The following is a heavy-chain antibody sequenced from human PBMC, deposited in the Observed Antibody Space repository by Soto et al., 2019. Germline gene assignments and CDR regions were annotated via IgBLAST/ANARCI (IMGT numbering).Heavy chain of an antibody. Sequence: GGSLRLSCAASGFTVSSNYMSWVRQAPGKGLEWVSVIYSGGSTYYADSVKGRFTISRDNSKNTLYLQMNSLRAEDTAVYYCARDRGSSWYYYGMDVWGQGTTVTVS. CDR3: ARDRGSSWYYYGMDV. V-gene: IGHV3-53*01. CDR2: IYSGGST. J-gene: IGHJ6*02. CDR1: GFTVSSNY. D-gene: IGHD6-13*01.